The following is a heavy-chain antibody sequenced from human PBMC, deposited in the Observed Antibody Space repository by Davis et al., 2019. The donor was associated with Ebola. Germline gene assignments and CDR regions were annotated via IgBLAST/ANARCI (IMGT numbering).Heavy chain of an antibody. CDR3: ARDLVAVAGISSWFDP. Sequence: AASVKVSCKASGGTFSSYAISWVRQAPGQGLEWMGRIIPILGIANYAQKFQGRVTITADKSTSTAYMELSSLRSEDTAVYYCARDLVAVAGISSWFDPWGQGTLVTVSS. J-gene: IGHJ5*02. D-gene: IGHD6-19*01. CDR1: GGTFSSYA. CDR2: IIPILGIA. V-gene: IGHV1-69*04.